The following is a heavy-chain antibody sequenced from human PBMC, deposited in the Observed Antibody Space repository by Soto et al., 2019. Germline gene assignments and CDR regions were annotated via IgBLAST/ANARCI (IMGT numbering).Heavy chain of an antibody. CDR3: ARHGDIGIYCISTSCYEARYNWFDP. J-gene: IGHJ5*02. D-gene: IGHD2-2*01. Sequence: PSETLSLTCTVSGGSISSSSYYWGWIRQPPGKGLEWIGSIYYSGSTYYNPSLKSRVTISVDTSKNQFSLKLSSVTAADTAVYYCARHGDIGIYCISTSCYEARYNWFDPWGQGTLVTVSS. CDR2: IYYSGST. V-gene: IGHV4-39*01. CDR1: GGSISSSSYY.